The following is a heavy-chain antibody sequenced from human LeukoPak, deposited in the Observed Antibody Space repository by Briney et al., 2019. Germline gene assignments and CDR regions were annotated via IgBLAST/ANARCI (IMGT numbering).Heavy chain of an antibody. V-gene: IGHV4-31*03. Sequence: SQTLSLTCTVSGGSISSGGYYWSWIRQHPGKGLEWIGYIYYSGSTYYNPSLKSRVTISVDTSKNQFSLKLSSVTAADTAVYYCARVRTMVRGVISNWFDPWGQGTLVTVSS. CDR1: GGSISSGGYY. CDR3: ARVRTMVRGVISNWFDP. CDR2: IYYSGST. J-gene: IGHJ5*02. D-gene: IGHD3-10*01.